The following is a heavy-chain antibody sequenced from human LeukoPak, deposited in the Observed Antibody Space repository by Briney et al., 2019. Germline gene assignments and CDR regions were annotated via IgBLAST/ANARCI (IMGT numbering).Heavy chain of an antibody. CDR3: AKAQGAWYYFDS. J-gene: IGHJ4*02. V-gene: IGHV3-23*03. CDR2: FTTGANST. D-gene: IGHD6-13*01. CDR1: GFTVSRFA. Sequence: GGSLRLSCAASGFTVSRFAMSWVRQAPGKGLEWVSVFTTGANSTYYADSVKGRFTMTRDNSKNTIFLQLNNVRADDTAVYFCAKAQGAWYYFDSWGQGTLVTVSS.